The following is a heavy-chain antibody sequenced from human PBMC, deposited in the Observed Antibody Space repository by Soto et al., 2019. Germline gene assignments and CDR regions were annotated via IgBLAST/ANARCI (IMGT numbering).Heavy chain of an antibody. CDR1: GFTFSSYG. V-gene: IGHV3-30*18. CDR3: AKDSSWYDSSGHYFDY. CDR2: ISYDGSNK. D-gene: IGHD3-22*01. J-gene: IGHJ4*02. Sequence: GGSLRLSCAASGFTFSSYGMHWVRHAPGKGLEWVAVISYDGSNKYYADSVKGRSTISRDNSKNTLYLQMNSLRAEDTAVYYCAKDSSWYDSSGHYFDYWGQGT.